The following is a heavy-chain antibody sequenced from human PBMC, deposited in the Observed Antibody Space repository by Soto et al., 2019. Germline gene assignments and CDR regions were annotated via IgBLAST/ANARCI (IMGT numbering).Heavy chain of an antibody. J-gene: IGHJ4*02. Sequence: GASVKVSCKASGGTFSTYAISWVRQAPGQGLEWMGGIFPIFRTPNYAQKFQGRVTITADESTSTAYMELRSLRAEDTAVYYCARILIIGTTRGSYFDYWGQGTLVTVSS. CDR3: ARILIIGTTRGSYFDY. D-gene: IGHD1-20*01. CDR2: IFPIFRTP. V-gene: IGHV1-69*13. CDR1: GGTFSTYA.